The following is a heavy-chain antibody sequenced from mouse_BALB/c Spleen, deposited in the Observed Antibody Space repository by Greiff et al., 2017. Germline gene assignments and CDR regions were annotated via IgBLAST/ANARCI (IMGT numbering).Heavy chain of an antibody. J-gene: IGHJ4*01. CDR3: ARPIYYDYDGLYAMDY. D-gene: IGHD2-4*01. V-gene: IGHV1-9*01. CDR1: GYTFSSYW. CDR2: ILPGSGST. Sequence: VQLQQSGAELMKPGASVKISCKATGYTFSSYWIEWVKQRPGHGLEWIGEILPGSGSTNYNEKFKGKATFTADTSSNTAYMQLSSLTSEDSAVYYCARPIYYDYDGLYAMDYWGQGTSVTVSS.